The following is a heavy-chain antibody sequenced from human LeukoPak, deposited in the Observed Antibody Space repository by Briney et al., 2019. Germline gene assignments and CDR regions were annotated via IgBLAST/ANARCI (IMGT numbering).Heavy chain of an antibody. J-gene: IGHJ6*03. CDR2: MNPNSGNT. V-gene: IGHV1-8*03. Sequence: ASVKVSCKASGYTFTDYYIHWVRQATGQGLEWMGWMNPNSGNTGYAQKFQGRVTITRNTSISTAYMELSSLRSEDTAVYYCARGRNHYYYYMDVWGKGTTVTVSS. CDR3: ARGRNHYYYYMDV. D-gene: IGHD1-14*01. CDR1: GYTFTDYY.